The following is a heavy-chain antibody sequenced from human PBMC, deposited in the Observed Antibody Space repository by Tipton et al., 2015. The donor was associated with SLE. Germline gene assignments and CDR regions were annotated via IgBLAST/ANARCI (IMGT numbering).Heavy chain of an antibody. J-gene: IGHJ5*02. Sequence: GLVKPSETLSLTCTVSGGSISRSSYYWGWIRQPPGKGLEWIGNMYYSGSTYYNPSLKSRATISLDTSKKQISLRLTSVTAADTAVYYCARQSEYSSWTGFWFDPWGQGTLVIVSS. CDR1: GGSISRSSYY. D-gene: IGHD6-6*01. V-gene: IGHV4-39*07. CDR3: ARQSEYSSWTGFWFDP. CDR2: MYYSGST.